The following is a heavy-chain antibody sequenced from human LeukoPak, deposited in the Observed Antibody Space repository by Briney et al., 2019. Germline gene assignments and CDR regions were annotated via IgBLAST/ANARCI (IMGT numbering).Heavy chain of an antibody. Sequence: QTGGSLRLSCAASGFTFSSYGMSWVRQAPGKGLEWVSAISGSGGSTYYADSVKGRFTISRDNSKNTLYLQMNSLRAEDTAVYYCAKAHNGGYCSSTSCPGNYWGQGTLVTVSS. CDR2: ISGSGGST. CDR3: AKAHNGGYCSSTSCPGNY. V-gene: IGHV3-23*01. D-gene: IGHD2-2*01. J-gene: IGHJ4*02. CDR1: GFTFSSYG.